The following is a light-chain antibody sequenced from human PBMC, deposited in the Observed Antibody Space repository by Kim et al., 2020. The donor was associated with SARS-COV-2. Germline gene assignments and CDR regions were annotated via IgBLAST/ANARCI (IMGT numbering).Light chain of an antibody. J-gene: IGKJ5*01. CDR1: QAISNY. CDR3: QRYNGDPIT. V-gene: IGKV1-27*01. Sequence: DIQMTQSPSSLSASVGDRVTITCRASQAISNYLAWYQQKPGKVPTVLIYAASTLQSGVPSRFSGSGVGTDFTLTISSLQPEDVATYYCQRYNGDPITFGPGTRLEIK. CDR2: AAS.